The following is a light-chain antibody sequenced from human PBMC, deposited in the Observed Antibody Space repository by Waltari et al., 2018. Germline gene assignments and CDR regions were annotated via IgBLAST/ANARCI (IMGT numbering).Light chain of an antibody. CDR1: QSVSSNY. Sequence: EIVLTQSPGTLSLSQGERATVSCRASQSVSSNYLAWYQQKLGQAPRLLIYGASYRATGIPDRFSGSGSGTDFTLTISRLEPEDFAVYYCQQYDRSPETFGQGTKVDIK. CDR3: QQYDRSPET. V-gene: IGKV3-20*01. J-gene: IGKJ1*01. CDR2: GAS.